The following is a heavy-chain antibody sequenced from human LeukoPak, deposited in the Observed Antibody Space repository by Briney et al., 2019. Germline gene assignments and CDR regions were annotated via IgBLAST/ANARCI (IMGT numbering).Heavy chain of an antibody. CDR3: ARDQDAPYYDSGSYPNYFDY. CDR1: GDSVSSTSAA. V-gene: IGHV6-1*01. D-gene: IGHD3-10*01. J-gene: IGHJ4*02. CDR2: TYYRSKRYN. Sequence: SQTLSLTCAISGDSVSSTSAAWNWIRQSPSRGLEWLGRTYYRSKRYNDYAVSVKSRITINPDTSKNQFSLQLNSVTPEDTAVYYCARDQDAPYYDSGSYPNYFDYWGQGTLVTVSS.